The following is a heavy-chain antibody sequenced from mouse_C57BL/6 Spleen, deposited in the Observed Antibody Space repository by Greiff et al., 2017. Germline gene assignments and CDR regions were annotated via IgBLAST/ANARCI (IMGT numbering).Heavy chain of an antibody. Sequence: QVQLQQSGPGLVQPSQSLSITCTVSGFSLTSYGVHWVRQSPGKGLEWLGVIWSGGSTDYNAAFISRLSISKDNSKSQVFFKMNSLQADDTAIYYCARVYGSSHWYFDVWGTGTTVTVSS. CDR2: IWSGGST. D-gene: IGHD1-1*01. CDR3: ARVYGSSHWYFDV. J-gene: IGHJ1*03. V-gene: IGHV2-2*01. CDR1: GFSLTSYG.